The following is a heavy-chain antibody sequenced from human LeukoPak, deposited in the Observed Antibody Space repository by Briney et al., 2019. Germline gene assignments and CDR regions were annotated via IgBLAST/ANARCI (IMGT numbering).Heavy chain of an antibody. V-gene: IGHV4-38-2*02. CDR3: ARAGGYYGSGSFLDY. CDR1: RYDINSVYY. Sequence: PSEALSLTCTVSRYDINSVYYWGWIRQPPGKGLEWIGSIYHSGSTYYNASLKSRVTISMDTSRNKFSLNLNSVTAADTAVYYCARAGGYYGSGSFLDYWGQGLLVTVSS. D-gene: IGHD3-10*01. J-gene: IGHJ4*02. CDR2: IYHSGST.